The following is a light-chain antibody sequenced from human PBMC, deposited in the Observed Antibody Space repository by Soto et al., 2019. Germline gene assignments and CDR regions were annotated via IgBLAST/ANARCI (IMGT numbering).Light chain of an antibody. CDR1: SSDVGYCNY. CDR3: SSYTSSSTYV. CDR2: DVR. V-gene: IGLV2-14*03. Sequence: QSVLTQPASVSGSPGQSITISCTGTSSDVGYCNYVSWYQQHPGKAPKLMIYDVRNRPSGVSNRFSGSKSGNTASLTISGLQAEDEADYYCSSYTSSSTYVFGTGTKLTVL. J-gene: IGLJ1*01.